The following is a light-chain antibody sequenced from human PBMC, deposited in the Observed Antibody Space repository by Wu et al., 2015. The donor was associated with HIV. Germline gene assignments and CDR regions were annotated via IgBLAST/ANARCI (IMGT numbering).Light chain of an antibody. CDR1: QGISSY. CDR2: AAS. CDR3: QQVSNFPFT. J-gene: IGKJ3*01. Sequence: DIQLTQSPSFLSASIGDRVTITCRASQGISSYLVWYQQKPGKAPKLLIYAASTLQSGVPSRFSGSVSGTEFTLTVSSLQSDDFATYYCQQVSNFPFTFGPGTKVDF. V-gene: IGKV1-9*01.